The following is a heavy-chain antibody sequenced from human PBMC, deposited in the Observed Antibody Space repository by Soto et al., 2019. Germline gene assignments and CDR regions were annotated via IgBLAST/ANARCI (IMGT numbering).Heavy chain of an antibody. V-gene: IGHV3-11*01. J-gene: IGHJ4*02. CDR3: AIDFDADSRTDFDY. CDR2: ISGNGRII. D-gene: IGHD4-17*01. Sequence: QVQLVESGGGLVKPGGSLRLSCATSGFIFSDYYMHWIRQAPGKGLEWISYISGNGRIIQYADSAKGRFTISRDNAQNSLYLQMNSLRAEATALYFCAIDFDADSRTDFDYWGQVTLVTVSS. CDR1: GFIFSDYY.